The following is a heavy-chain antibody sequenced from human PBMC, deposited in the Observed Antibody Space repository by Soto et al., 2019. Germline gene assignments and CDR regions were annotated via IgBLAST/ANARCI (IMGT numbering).Heavy chain of an antibody. D-gene: IGHD3-3*01. V-gene: IGHV3-23*01. CDR3: ARSLEDYSTNNFYDP. CDR1: GSDFKTYA. CDR2: ISQTGGTS. Sequence: PGGSLRLSCVTSGSDFKTYAMTWIRHIPGKGLQWVSTISQTGGTSYYVDSVRGRFTISRDNSDNVLFLQMDALRIEDTAMYYCARSLEDYSTNNFYDPWGQGTLVTVSS. J-gene: IGHJ1*01.